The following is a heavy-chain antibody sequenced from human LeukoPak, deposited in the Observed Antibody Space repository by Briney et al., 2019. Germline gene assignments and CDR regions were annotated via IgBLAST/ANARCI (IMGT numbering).Heavy chain of an antibody. CDR2: INHSGST. J-gene: IGHJ5*02. Sequence: PSETLSLTCAVYGGSFSGYYWSWIRQPPGKGLEWIGEINHSGSTNYNPSLKSRVTISVDTSKNRFSLKLSSVTAADTAVYYCARGAAAGRGYNWFDPWGQGTLVTVSS. V-gene: IGHV4-34*01. CDR3: ARGAAAGRGYNWFDP. CDR1: GGSFSGYY. D-gene: IGHD6-13*01.